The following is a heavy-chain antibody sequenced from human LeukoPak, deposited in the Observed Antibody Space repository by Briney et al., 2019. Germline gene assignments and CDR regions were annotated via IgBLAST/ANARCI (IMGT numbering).Heavy chain of an antibody. V-gene: IGHV3-21*04. D-gene: IGHD4-17*01. CDR2: MSSGSRYI. Sequence: GGSLRLSCTASGFSFSTYAMTWVRQAPGKGLEWISSMSSGSRYIYYADSVKGRFTISRDNSKNTVTLQMNSLRAEDTAVYSCAKGHGDYVPAEYLQHWGQGTLVTVSS. J-gene: IGHJ1*01. CDR1: GFSFSTYA. CDR3: AKGHGDYVPAEYLQH.